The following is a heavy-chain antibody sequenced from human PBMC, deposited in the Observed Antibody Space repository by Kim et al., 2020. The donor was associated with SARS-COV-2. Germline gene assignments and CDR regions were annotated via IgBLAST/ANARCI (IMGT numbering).Heavy chain of an antibody. J-gene: IGHJ4*02. V-gene: IGHV3-66*01. D-gene: IGHD3-22*01. Sequence: YADSVKGRFTISRDNSKNTLYLQMNSLRAEDTAVYYCARDRGNGGYYYDYWGQGTLVTVSS. CDR3: ARDRGNGGYYYDY.